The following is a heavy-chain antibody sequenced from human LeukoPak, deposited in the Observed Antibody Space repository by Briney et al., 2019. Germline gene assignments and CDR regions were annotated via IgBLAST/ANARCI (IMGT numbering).Heavy chain of an antibody. D-gene: IGHD3-16*01. V-gene: IGHV3-30*02. Sequence: GGSLRLSCAASGFTFSSYGIHWVRQAPGKGLEWGAFIRYDGNNKYYADSVKGRFTISRDNSKNTLYLQMNSLRTEDTAVYYCAKDVHDYINYWGQGTLVTVSS. CDR1: GFTFSSYG. CDR3: AKDVHDYINY. J-gene: IGHJ4*02. CDR2: IRYDGNNK.